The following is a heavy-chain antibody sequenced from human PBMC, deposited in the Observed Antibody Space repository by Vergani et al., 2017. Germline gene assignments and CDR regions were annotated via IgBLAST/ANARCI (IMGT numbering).Heavy chain of an antibody. V-gene: IGHV4-4*07. CDR3: AREYSSSVGFLAY. D-gene: IGHD6-6*01. J-gene: IGHJ4*02. CDR1: GGSICPYY. Sequence: QVQLQESGPGLVKPSETLSLTCIVSGGSICPYYWSWIRPPAGKGLEWIGRIYTSESTNYNPSLKSRVTMSVETSKNQFSLKLSSVTAADTAVYYCAREYSSSVGFLAYWGQGTLVTVSS. CDR2: IYTSEST.